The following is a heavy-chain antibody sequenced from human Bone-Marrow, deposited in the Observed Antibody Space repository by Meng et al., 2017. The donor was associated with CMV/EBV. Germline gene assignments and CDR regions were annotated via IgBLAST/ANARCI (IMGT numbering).Heavy chain of an antibody. V-gene: IGHV3-11*04. J-gene: IGHJ4*02. CDR1: GFTVSSNY. D-gene: IGHD5-18*01. CDR3: ASLDTAMDNDY. CDR2: ISSSGSTI. Sequence: GESLKISCAASGFTVSSNYMSWVRQAPGKGLEWVSYISSSGSTIYYADSVKGRFTISRDNAKNSLYLQMNSLRAEDTAVYYCASLDTAMDNDYWGQGTLVTVSS.